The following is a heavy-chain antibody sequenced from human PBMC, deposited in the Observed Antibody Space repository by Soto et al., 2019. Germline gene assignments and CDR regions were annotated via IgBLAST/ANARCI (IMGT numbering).Heavy chain of an antibody. CDR2: VQYSGSA. D-gene: IGHD6-19*01. V-gene: IGHV4-59*01. CDR1: DGSIRSYH. Sequence: VQLQQSSPGLVKPSETLSLTCTVSDGSIRSYHWSWIRQTPEKGLEWIGNVQYSGSANYNPSLKSRVTISVDTSNNQFSLKLTSVIAADTAVYYCATYSSGWSQFDHWGQGTLVVISS. CDR3: ATYSSGWSQFDH. J-gene: IGHJ4*02.